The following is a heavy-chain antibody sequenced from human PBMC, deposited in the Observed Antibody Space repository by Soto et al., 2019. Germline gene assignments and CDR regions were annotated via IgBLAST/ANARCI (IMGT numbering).Heavy chain of an antibody. CDR2: ISSSSSYI. J-gene: IGHJ4*02. Sequence: EVQLVESGGGLVKPGGSLRLSCAASGFTFSSYSMNWVRQAPGKGLEWVSSISSSSSYIYYADSVKGRFTISRDNAKNSLYLQMNSLRAEDTAVYYSASNSLASSVAKRRTGGDYWGQGTLVTVSS. CDR3: ASNSLASSVAKRRTGGDY. D-gene: IGHD5-12*01. V-gene: IGHV3-21*01. CDR1: GFTFSSYS.